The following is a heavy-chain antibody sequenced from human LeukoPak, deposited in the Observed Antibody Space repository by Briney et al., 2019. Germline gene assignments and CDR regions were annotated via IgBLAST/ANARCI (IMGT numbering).Heavy chain of an antibody. Sequence: GGSLRLSCTASGFTFNNYAMSWVRQAPGKGLEWVSTISGSAVTTHYADSVKGRFTISRDNSKNTLYLQMNSLRAEDTAIYYCAKEGGGAVAGTEWDYWGQGTLATVSS. CDR1: GFTFNNYA. D-gene: IGHD6-19*01. CDR3: AKEGGGAVAGTEWDY. J-gene: IGHJ4*02. CDR2: ISGSAVTT. V-gene: IGHV3-23*01.